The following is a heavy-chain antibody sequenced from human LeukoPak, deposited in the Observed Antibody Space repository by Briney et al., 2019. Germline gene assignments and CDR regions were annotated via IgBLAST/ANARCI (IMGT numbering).Heavy chain of an antibody. V-gene: IGHV4-59*01. CDR1: GGSMSTYY. J-gene: IGHJ4*02. CDR2: IYYTGST. D-gene: IGHD1-14*01. Sequence: PSETLSLTCTVSGGSMSTYYWTWIRQPPGKGLEWIGFIYYTGSTNYNPSLKSRVTISVDTSKNQFSLKLSSVTAADTAVYHCAGMRITTPTVRTLDYWGQGTLVTVSS. CDR3: AGMRITTPTVRTLDY.